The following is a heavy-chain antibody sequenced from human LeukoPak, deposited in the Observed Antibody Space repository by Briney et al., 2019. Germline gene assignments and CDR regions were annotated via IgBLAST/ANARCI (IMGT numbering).Heavy chain of an antibody. CDR2: VYHSGYT. D-gene: IGHD6-19*01. CDR3: ARVDGAGSGEFFDC. V-gene: IGHV4-4*02. CDR1: GGSIATPNW. J-gene: IGHJ4*02. Sequence: SGTLSLTCAVSGGSIATPNWWSWVRQSPGKGLEWLGEVYHSGYTNYNPSLKNRVTISLDKSKKQFSLRLSSVTAADTAVYYCARVDGAGSGEFFDCWGRGTLVTVSS.